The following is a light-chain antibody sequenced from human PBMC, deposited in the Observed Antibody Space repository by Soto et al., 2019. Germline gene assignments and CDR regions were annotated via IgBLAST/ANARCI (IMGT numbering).Light chain of an antibody. CDR1: QAVNTR. CDR2: LTS. J-gene: IGKJ1*01. V-gene: IGKV3-11*01. CDR3: HQRQSWPRT. Sequence: EIVLTQSPATLSSFPGDRVTLSCRASQAVNTRLAWYQHKPGQAPRLLIYLTSNRAAGIPARFSGSGSGTDFTLTISDVEPEDFAVYYCHQRQSWPRTCGQGTKGDIK.